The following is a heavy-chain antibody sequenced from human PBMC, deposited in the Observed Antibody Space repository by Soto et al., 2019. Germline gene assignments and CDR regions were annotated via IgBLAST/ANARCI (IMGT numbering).Heavy chain of an antibody. CDR1: GDTFNDYY. Sequence: QVQLVQSGAEVKRPEASVTVSCRSSGDTFNDYYIHWVRQAPGQGLEWMGWINPNGGVTKYAQKFQGWVSMTRDTSIRTVYMQLSRLRSDDTAVYYCARESGGATATLDYYYFYMDVWGTGTTLTVSS. D-gene: IGHD5-12*01. V-gene: IGHV1-2*04. CDR3: ARESGGATATLDYYYFYMDV. J-gene: IGHJ6*03. CDR2: INPNGGVT.